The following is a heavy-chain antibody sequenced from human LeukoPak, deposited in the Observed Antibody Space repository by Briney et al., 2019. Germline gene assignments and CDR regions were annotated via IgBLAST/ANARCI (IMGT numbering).Heavy chain of an antibody. CDR2: INPSGGST. J-gene: IGHJ6*02. D-gene: IGHD6-6*01. V-gene: IGHV1-46*01. CDR3: ARERAPSFSSSSPWSHYYYYGVDV. Sequence: ASVKVSCKASGYTFTSYYMHWVRQAPGQGLEWMGIINPSGGSTCYAQKFQGRVTMTRDTSSSTVYMELSSLRSEDTAVYYCARERAPSFSSSSPWSHYYYYGVDVWGQGTTVTVSS. CDR1: GYTFTSYY.